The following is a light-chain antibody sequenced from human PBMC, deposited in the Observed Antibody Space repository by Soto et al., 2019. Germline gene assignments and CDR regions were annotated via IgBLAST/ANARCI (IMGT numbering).Light chain of an antibody. V-gene: IGKV3-20*01. CDR1: QSVSSSY. CDR2: GAS. CDR3: QQYGSSTPMYT. J-gene: IGKJ2*01. Sequence: EIVLTQSPGTLSLSPGERATLSCRASQSVSSSYLAWYQQKPGQAPRLLIYGASSRSTGFPERFGGSGCGTDFSLTISRLEPEDFAVYYCQQYGSSTPMYTFGQGTKVEIK.